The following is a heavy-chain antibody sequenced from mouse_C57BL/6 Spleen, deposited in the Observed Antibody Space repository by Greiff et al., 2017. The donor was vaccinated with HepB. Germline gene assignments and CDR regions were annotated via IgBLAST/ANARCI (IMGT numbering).Heavy chain of an antibody. V-gene: IGHV2-9-1*01. J-gene: IGHJ4*01. CDR1: GFSLTSYA. D-gene: IGHD1-1*01. CDR3: ARNPLYYYGSSYYAMDY. CDR2: IWTGGGT. Sequence: VKLMESGPGLVAPSQSLSITCTVSGFSLTSYAISWVRQPPGKGLEWLGVIWTGGGTNYNSALKSRLSISKDNSKSQVFLKMNSLQTDDTARYYCARNPLYYYGSSYYAMDYWGQGTSVTVSS.